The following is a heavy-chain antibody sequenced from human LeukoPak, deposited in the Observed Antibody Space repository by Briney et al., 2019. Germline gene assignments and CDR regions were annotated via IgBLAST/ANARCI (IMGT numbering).Heavy chain of an antibody. V-gene: IGHV3-48*01. CDR2: LTRTSSAT. CDR1: GFRFSSYD. J-gene: IGHJ5*01. CDR3: ATGGSEYRSDWFDS. Sequence: GGSLRLSCVGSGFRFSSYDMNWVRQAPGRGLEWLSYLTRTSSATWYADSVRGRFTIFRDNAKSSLYLQMNSLRVEDTAVYYCATGGSEYRSDWFDSWGQGTLVNVAS. D-gene: IGHD5-18*01.